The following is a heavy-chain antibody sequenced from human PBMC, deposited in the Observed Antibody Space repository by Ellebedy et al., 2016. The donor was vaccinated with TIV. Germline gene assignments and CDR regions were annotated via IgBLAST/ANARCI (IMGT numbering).Heavy chain of an antibody. CDR1: GFSFSGSS. D-gene: IGHD4-17*01. V-gene: IGHV3-73*01. J-gene: IGHJ1*01. Sequence: GESLKISCAASGFSFSGSSMHWVRQASGKGLEWVGRIRSKANNYATAYAASVNGRFTISRDDSKNTAYLEMNSLRAEDTAVYYCAKDMEDYGDYFIFDHWGQGTPVTVSS. CDR2: IRSKANNYAT. CDR3: AKDMEDYGDYFIFDH.